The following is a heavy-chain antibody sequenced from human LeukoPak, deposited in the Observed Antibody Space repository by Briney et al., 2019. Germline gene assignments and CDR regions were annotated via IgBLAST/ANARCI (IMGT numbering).Heavy chain of an antibody. V-gene: IGHV4-34*01. CDR3: ARGVIGVYFDY. CDR1: GGSYSAYY. D-gene: IGHD2/OR15-2a*01. CDR2: INHSGST. Sequence: SETLSLTCAVYGGSYSAYYWSWIRQPPGKGLEWIGEINHSGSTNYNPSLKSRVTISVDTSKNQFSLKLSSVTAADTAVYYCARGVIGVYFDYWGQGTLVTVSS. J-gene: IGHJ4*02.